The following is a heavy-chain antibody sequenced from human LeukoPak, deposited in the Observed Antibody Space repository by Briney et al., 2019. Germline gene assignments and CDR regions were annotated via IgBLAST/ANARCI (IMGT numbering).Heavy chain of an antibody. CDR2: INPNSGDT. Sequence: GASVKVSCKASGYSFTGNYMHWVRQAPGQGLEWMGWINPNSGDTNFAQKFQGRVTITADEYTSTAYMELSSLRSEDTAVYYCARTGDDSSGNYGSSLDYWGQGTLVTVSS. CDR3: ARTGDDSSGNYGSSLDY. V-gene: IGHV1-2*02. D-gene: IGHD3-22*01. CDR1: GYSFTGNY. J-gene: IGHJ4*02.